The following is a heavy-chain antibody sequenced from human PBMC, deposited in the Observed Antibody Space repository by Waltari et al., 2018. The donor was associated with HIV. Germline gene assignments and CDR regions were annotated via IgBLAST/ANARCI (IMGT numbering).Heavy chain of an antibody. J-gene: IGHJ3*01. CDR1: GFTFDNHA. D-gene: IGHD3-10*01. V-gene: IGHV3-23*01. CDR3: ARGRGPSDTFDV. Sequence: DVQLLESGGGLVQPGGYLRLSGAAPGFTFDNHAMNWVRQAPGQGLEWVSGIDISGGATYYAASVKGRFTISRDNSKNTLYLQMNSLRAEDTAVYYCARGRGPSDTFDVWGQGTMVTVS. CDR2: IDISGGAT.